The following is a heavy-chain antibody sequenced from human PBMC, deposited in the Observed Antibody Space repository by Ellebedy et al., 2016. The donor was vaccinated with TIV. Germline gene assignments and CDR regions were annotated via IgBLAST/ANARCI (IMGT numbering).Heavy chain of an antibody. Sequence: PGGSLRLSCAASGFTFSSYAMRWVRQAPGKELDLVSAIIGSGGSTYYADSVKGRFTISRDNSKNTLYLQMNSLRAEDTAVYYCAKDLVYNWNDLPNDAFDIWGQGTMVTVSS. J-gene: IGHJ3*02. CDR3: AKDLVYNWNDLPNDAFDI. CDR2: IIGSGGST. V-gene: IGHV3-23*01. CDR1: GFTFSSYA. D-gene: IGHD1-20*01.